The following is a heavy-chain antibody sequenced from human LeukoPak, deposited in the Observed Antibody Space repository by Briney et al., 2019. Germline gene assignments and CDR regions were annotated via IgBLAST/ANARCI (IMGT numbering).Heavy chain of an antibody. Sequence: ASVKVSCNASGYTFTGYYMHWVRQAPGQGLEWMGWINPNSGGTNYAQKFQGRVTMTGDTSMSTAYMELSRLRSDDTAVYYCARDPMTAVDTIDYYYYYMDVWGTGTTVTVSS. CDR3: ARDPMTAVDTIDYYYYYMDV. CDR2: INPNSGGT. D-gene: IGHD6-13*01. J-gene: IGHJ6*03. CDR1: GYTFTGYY. V-gene: IGHV1-2*02.